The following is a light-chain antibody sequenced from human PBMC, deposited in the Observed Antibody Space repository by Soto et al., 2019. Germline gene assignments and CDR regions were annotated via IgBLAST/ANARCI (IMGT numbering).Light chain of an antibody. Sequence: QSVLTQPTSVSGSPGQSIAIPFTGNPNDIGAYEYVSWYQQHPWKAPRLLLHGVRNRPPGISSRFSGSKSGFTASLTISGLQDEDEADYYCSSFSTNRLYVFGPGTKVTVL. V-gene: IGLV2-14*01. CDR3: SSFSTNRLYV. CDR2: GVR. CDR1: PNDIGAYEY. J-gene: IGLJ1*01.